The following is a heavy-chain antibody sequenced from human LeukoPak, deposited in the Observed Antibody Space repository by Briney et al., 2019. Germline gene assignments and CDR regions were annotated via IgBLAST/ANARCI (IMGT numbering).Heavy chain of an antibody. CDR1: GGSFSGYY. D-gene: IGHD6-13*01. Sequence: SETLSLTCAVYGGSFSGYYWSWIRQPPGKGLECIGEINHSGSTNYKPSLKSRVTISVDTSKNQFSLKLSSVTAADTAVYCCARGSGPDDYSNSWYYYWGQGTLVTVSS. CDR3: ARGSGPDDYSNSWYYY. J-gene: IGHJ4*02. CDR2: INHSGST. V-gene: IGHV4-34*01.